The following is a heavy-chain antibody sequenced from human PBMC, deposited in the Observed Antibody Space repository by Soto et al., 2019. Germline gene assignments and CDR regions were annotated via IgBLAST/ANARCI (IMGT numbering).Heavy chain of an antibody. J-gene: IGHJ4*02. CDR2: IYWDDDK. V-gene: IGHV2-5*02. Sequence: QITLKESGPTLVKPTQTLTLTCTFSGFSLSTSGVGVGWIRQPPGKALEWLALIYWDDDKRCSPSLKSRLTITKDTSKNQVVLTMTNMDPVDTATYYCAHRPSYCSGYSCYSGFDYWGQGTLVTVSS. CDR1: GFSLSTSGVG. D-gene: IGHD2-15*01. CDR3: AHRPSYCSGYSCYSGFDY.